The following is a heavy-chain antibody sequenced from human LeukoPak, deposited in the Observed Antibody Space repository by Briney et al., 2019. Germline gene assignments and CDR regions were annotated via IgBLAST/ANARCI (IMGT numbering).Heavy chain of an antibody. CDR1: GFTFSSYW. V-gene: IGHV3-7*01. CDR3: ARDGRIAVAGAVN. D-gene: IGHD6-19*01. CDR2: IKQDGSEK. Sequence: GGSLRLSCAASGFTFSSYWMSWVRQAPGKGLEWVANIKQDGSEKYYVDSVKGRFTISRDNAKNSLYLQMNSLRAEDTAVYYCARDGRIAVAGAVNWGQGTLVTVSS. J-gene: IGHJ4*02.